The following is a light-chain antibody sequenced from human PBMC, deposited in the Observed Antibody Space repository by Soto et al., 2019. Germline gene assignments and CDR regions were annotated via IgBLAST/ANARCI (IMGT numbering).Light chain of an antibody. Sequence: QSVLTQPPSASAAPGQNVTISCSGSRSNILNTYVSWYQQVPGTAPRLLIYDNHKRPSGIPDRFTGSKSGASATLAIIGLQAGDEADYYCGAWESNQGVFGGGTKLTVL. J-gene: IGLJ3*02. CDR2: DNH. CDR1: RSNILNTY. V-gene: IGLV1-51*01. CDR3: GAWESNQGV.